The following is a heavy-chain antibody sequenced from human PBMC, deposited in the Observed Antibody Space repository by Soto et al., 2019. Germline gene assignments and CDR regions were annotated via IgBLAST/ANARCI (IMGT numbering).Heavy chain of an antibody. J-gene: IGHJ6*02. CDR2: IYHSGST. CDR1: GGSISSSNW. CDR3: ARVSWSYYYGMDV. D-gene: IGHD3-3*01. V-gene: IGHV4-4*02. Sequence: QVQLQESGPGLVKPSGTLSLTCAVSGGSISSSNWWRWVRQPPGKGREWIWEIYHSGSTNYNRSLKSRVTISVDKSKIQFSLKLSSVTAADTAVYYGARVSWSYYYGMDVWGQGTPVTVSS.